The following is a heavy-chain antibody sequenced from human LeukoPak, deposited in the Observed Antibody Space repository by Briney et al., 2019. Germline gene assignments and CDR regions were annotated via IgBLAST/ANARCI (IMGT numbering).Heavy chain of an antibody. D-gene: IGHD2-21*02. J-gene: IGHJ6*03. Sequence: SETLSLTCNVSGGSISSSSYYWGWIRQPPGKGLEWIGSIYYSGSTYYNPSLKSRVTISVDTSKNQFSLKLSCVTAADTAVYYCARVVVVTAAREAYYYYYYMDVWGKGTTVTISS. CDR1: GGSISSSSYY. CDR3: ARVVVVTAAREAYYYYYYMDV. V-gene: IGHV4-39*07. CDR2: IYYSGST.